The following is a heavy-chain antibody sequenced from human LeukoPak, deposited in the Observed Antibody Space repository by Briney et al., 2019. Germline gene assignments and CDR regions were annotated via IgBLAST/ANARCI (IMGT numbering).Heavy chain of an antibody. CDR2: ISGSGGST. D-gene: IGHD1-26*01. CDR1: AFTFSSYA. V-gene: IGHV3-23*01. CDR3: AKSGATGRPRIDY. J-gene: IGHJ4*02. Sequence: GGSLRLSCAASAFTFSSYAMSWVRQPPGKGLQWVSTISGSGGSTYYADSVKGRFTISRDNSKNTLYLQMNSLRAEDTAVYYCAKSGATGRPRIDYWGQGTLVTVST.